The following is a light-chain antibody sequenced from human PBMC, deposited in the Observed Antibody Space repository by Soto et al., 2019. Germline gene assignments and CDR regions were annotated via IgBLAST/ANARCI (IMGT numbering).Light chain of an antibody. CDR2: DVN. V-gene: IGLV2-14*01. CDR3: SSHTRSNVV. CDR1: SDDIGYSNY. Sequence: QSALTQPASVSGSPGQSITISCTGTSDDIGYSNYVSWYQQHPGTAPKLMIYDVNNRPSGVSNRFSGSKSGNTASLTISGLQAEDDGDYYCSSHTRSNVVFGGGTQLTVL. J-gene: IGLJ2*01.